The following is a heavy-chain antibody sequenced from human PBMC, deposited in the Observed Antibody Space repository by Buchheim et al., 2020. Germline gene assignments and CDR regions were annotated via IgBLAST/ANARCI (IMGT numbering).Heavy chain of an antibody. D-gene: IGHD7-27*01. V-gene: IGHV3-7*01. CDR1: GFSLSNHW. Sequence: EVQLVESGGGLVQPGGSLRLSCAVSGFSLSNHWMTWVRQAPGKGLQWVANINQAGSGKFYVDAVKGRFTISRAGAKNSLYLQMNSLRAEDTAIYYCASWAGRDYWGQGT. CDR2: INQAGSGK. J-gene: IGHJ4*02. CDR3: ASWAGRDY.